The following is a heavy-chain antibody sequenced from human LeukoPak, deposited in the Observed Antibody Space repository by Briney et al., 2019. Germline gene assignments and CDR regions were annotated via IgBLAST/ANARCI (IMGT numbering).Heavy chain of an antibody. V-gene: IGHV4-39*01. Sequence: SETLSLTCTVSGVSTTNGIYYWAWVRQSPGKGLEWIGSVHNVGSTYYNLSLRSRVPMSIDTSKNQFSLRLNSVTAADTAVYYCARHAEYNSGWHFYLDHWGQGILVTVSS. CDR1: GVSTTNGIYY. CDR3: ARHAEYNSGWHFYLDH. CDR2: VHNVGST. J-gene: IGHJ4*02. D-gene: IGHD6-19*01.